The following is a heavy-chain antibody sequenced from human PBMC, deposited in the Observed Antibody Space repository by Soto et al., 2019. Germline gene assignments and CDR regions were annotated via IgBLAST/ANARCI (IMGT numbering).Heavy chain of an antibody. V-gene: IGHV3-23*01. CDR2: VSGRGGDT. Sequence: EVHLLQSGGGLVQPGGSLRLSCAASGFSFSSFALSWVRQSPGKGLEWVAAVSGRGGDTYYANSVKGRFTISRDNSQNTLFLQINSLRAEDSAIYYCAKYPNYDFWSGFSAVYFDYWGQGTLVTVSS. CDR1: GFSFSSFA. J-gene: IGHJ4*02. D-gene: IGHD3-3*01. CDR3: AKYPNYDFWSGFSAVYFDY.